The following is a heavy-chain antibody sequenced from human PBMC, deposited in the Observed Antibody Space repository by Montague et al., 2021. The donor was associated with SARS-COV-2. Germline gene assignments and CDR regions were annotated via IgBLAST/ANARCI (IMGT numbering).Heavy chain of an antibody. J-gene: IGHJ3*01. CDR2: TKYTSTRYE. D-gene: IGHD2-8*02. CDR3: ARDLYWAFDA. V-gene: IGHV6-1*01. CDR1: EDSVSSNIAA. Sequence: CAISEDSVSSNIAAWNWLRQSPSRGLEWLGRTKYTSTRYETYAVSVQSRITITADTSKNQFSLHLNSVTPEDTAVYYCARDLYWAFDAWGLGTTVTVSA.